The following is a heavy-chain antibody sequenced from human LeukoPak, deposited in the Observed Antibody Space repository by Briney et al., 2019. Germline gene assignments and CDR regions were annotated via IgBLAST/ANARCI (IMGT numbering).Heavy chain of an antibody. D-gene: IGHD1-26*01. CDR2: INGDGSSA. CDR3: AKEGAPKVYYYYYYYMDV. CDR1: GFTFSNFW. Sequence: GGSLRLSCAAPGFTFSNFWMHWVRQAPGKGLVWVSRINGDGSSASYADSVKGRFTISRDNSKNTLYLQMNSLRAEDTAVYYCAKEGAPKVYYYYYYYMDVWGKGTTVTVSS. J-gene: IGHJ6*03. V-gene: IGHV3-74*01.